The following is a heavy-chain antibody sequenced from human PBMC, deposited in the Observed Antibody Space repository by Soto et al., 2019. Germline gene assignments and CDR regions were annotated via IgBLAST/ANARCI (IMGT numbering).Heavy chain of an antibody. CDR1: GYTLTELS. CDR2: FDPEDGET. V-gene: IGHV1-24*01. CDR3: ATSGWLQSQEDAFDI. D-gene: IGHD5-12*01. J-gene: IGHJ3*02. Sequence: VSVKVSCKFSGYTLTELSMHWVRLAPAKGLEWMGCFDPEDGETIYAQKYQRRVTMTEDTSTDTAYMELSRLRSEDTAVYYCATSGWLQSQEDAFDIWGQGTMVTVSS.